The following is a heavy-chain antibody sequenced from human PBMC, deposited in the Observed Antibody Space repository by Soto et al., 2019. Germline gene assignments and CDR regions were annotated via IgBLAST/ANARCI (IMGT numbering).Heavy chain of an antibody. CDR1: GYGFTSYW. CDR2: IYPGDSDT. V-gene: IGHV5-51*01. D-gene: IGHD3-22*01. J-gene: IGHJ6*02. Sequence: GESLKISCKGSGYGFTSYWIGWVRQMPGKGLEWMGIIYPGDSDTRYSPSFQGQVTISADKSISTAYLQWSSLKASDTAMYYCARHNSHYYDSSGYYGLYYGMDVWGRGTTVTVSS. CDR3: ARHNSHYYDSSGYYGLYYGMDV.